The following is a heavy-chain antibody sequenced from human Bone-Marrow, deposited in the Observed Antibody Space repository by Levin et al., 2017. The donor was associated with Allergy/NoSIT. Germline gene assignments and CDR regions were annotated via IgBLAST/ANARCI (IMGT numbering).Heavy chain of an antibody. Sequence: SQTLSLTCTVSDVSIYGSLHYWTWIRQAPGKGLEWIGSIFWSGTTYYNPSLQRRLTMDVDTSNDQFSLRLYSLTAADTAVYYCARQRYYDFQWGCEFDLWGHGTLVTVSS. J-gene: IGHJ2*01. CDR3: ARQRYYDFQWGCEFDL. V-gene: IGHV4-39*01. CDR1: DVSIYGSLHY. CDR2: IFWSGTT. D-gene: IGHD3-9*01.